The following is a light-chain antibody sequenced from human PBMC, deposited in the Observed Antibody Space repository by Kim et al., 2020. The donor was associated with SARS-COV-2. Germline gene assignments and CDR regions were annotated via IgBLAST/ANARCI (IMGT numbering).Light chain of an antibody. J-gene: IGLJ3*02. V-gene: IGLV3-19*01. Sequence: GQTGRSTCQGDSLRSYYARWYQQKPGQAPVLVIYGKNNRPSGIPDRFSGSSSGNTASLTITGAQAEDEADYYCNSRDSSGNHRGVFGGGTQLTVL. CDR3: NSRDSSGNHRGV. CDR2: GKN. CDR1: SLRSYY.